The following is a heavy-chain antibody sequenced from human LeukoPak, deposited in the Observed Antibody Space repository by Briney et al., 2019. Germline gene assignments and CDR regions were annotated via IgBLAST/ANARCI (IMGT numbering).Heavy chain of an antibody. D-gene: IGHD6-19*01. Sequence: SETLSLTCTVSGGSISSYYWSWVRQPPGKGLEGMGYIYYSGSTNYNPSLKSRVTISVDTSKNQFSLKLSSVTAADTAVYYCARVGVFGSGWLDYWGQGTLVTVSS. CDR2: IYYSGST. V-gene: IGHV4-59*01. J-gene: IGHJ4*02. CDR1: GGSISSYY. CDR3: ARVGVFGSGWLDY.